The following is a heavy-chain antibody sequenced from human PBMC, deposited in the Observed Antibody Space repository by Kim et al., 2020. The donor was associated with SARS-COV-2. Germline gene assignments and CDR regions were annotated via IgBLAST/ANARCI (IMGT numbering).Heavy chain of an antibody. D-gene: IGHD1-26*01. J-gene: IGHJ3*02. V-gene: IGHV7-4-1*02. CDR1: GYTFTAYA. CDR2: INTNTGNP. CDR3: VQRGYSGSYYVDSDFDI. Sequence: ASVKVSCRASGYTFTAYAMNWVRQAPGQGLEWMGWINTNTGNPTYAQAFRGRFVFSLDTSVSTAYLQISSLKAEDTAVYYCVQRGYSGSYYVDSDFDIWGQGTMVTVSS.